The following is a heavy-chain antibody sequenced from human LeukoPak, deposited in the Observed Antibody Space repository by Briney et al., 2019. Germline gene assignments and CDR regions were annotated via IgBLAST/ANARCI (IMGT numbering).Heavy chain of an antibody. CDR1: GFTFSSYW. V-gene: IGHV3-74*01. CDR3: ARTSLIGGDFDH. Sequence: GGSLRLSCAASGFTFSSYWMHWVRQAPGKGLVWVSRINSDGSSTSYADSVKGRFTISRDNAKNTLYLQMNSLRAEDTAVYYCARTSLIGGDFDHWGQGTLVTVSS. CDR2: INSDGSST. D-gene: IGHD4-23*01. J-gene: IGHJ4*02.